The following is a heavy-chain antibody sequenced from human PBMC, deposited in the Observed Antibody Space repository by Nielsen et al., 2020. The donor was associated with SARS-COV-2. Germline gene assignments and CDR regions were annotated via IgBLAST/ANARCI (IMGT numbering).Heavy chain of an antibody. V-gene: IGHV7-4-1*02. D-gene: IGHD6-13*01. J-gene: IGHJ5*02. CDR2: INTNTGNP. CDR1: GYTFTGYY. Sequence: ASVKVSCKASGYTFTGYYMHWVRQAPGQGLEWMGWINTNTGNPTYAQGFTGQFVFSLDTSVSTAYLQISSLKAEDTAVYYCARGLGPSGIAARNWFDPWGQGTLVTVSS. CDR3: ARGLGPSGIAARNWFDP.